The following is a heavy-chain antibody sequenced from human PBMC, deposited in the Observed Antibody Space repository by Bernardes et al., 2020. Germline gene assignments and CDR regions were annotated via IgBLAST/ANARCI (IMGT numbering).Heavy chain of an antibody. D-gene: IGHD4-17*01. CDR3: ARNNRGGDDYGDYAPSDY. CDR2: ISSSSSYI. Sequence: GGSLRLSCAASGFTFSSYSMNWVRQAPGTGLEWVSSISSSSSYIYYADSVKGRFTISRDNAKNSLYLQMNSLRAEDTAVYYCARNNRGGDDYGDYAPSDYWGQGTLVTVSS. CDR1: GFTFSSYS. J-gene: IGHJ4*02. V-gene: IGHV3-21*01.